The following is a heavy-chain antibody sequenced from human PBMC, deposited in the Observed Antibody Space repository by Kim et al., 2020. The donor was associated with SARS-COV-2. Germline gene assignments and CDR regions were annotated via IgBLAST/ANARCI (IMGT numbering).Heavy chain of an antibody. J-gene: IGHJ6*02. V-gene: IGHV1-24*01. Sequence: GSVKVSCKVSGYTLTELSMHWVRQAPGKGLEWMGGFDPEDGETIYAQKFQGRVTMTEDTSTDTAYMELSSLRSEDTAVYYCAITPVVVPESVGYYYYYGMDVWGQGTTVTVSS. D-gene: IGHD2-2*01. CDR1: GYTLTELS. CDR2: FDPEDGET. CDR3: AITPVVVPESVGYYYYYGMDV.